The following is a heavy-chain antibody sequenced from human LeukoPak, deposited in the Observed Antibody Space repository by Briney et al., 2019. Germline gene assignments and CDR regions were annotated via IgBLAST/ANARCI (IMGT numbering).Heavy chain of an antibody. V-gene: IGHV1-69*06. D-gene: IGHD3-22*01. CDR3: ARDRRYYYQSTTPTQDASDI. J-gene: IGHJ3*02. CDR1: GGTFSNYA. CDR2: ILPVFGTT. Sequence: ASVKVSCKASGGTFSNYAISWVRQAPGQGLEWMGGILPVFGTTTYAQKFQGRVAITAEKYKNTAYMELRSLISEDTALYYCARDRRYYYQSTTPTQDASDIWGQGTLVTVSS.